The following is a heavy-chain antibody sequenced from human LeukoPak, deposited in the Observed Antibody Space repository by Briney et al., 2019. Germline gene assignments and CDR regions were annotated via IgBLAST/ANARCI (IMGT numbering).Heavy chain of an antibody. CDR3: ARRSKSGYYFDS. Sequence: SETLSLTCTVSGGSMSGYYWSWIRQPPGEGLEWFGYIFSSGSTNYNPSPKSRVTISVDTSKNQFSLKLSSVTAADTAVYYCARRSKSGYYFDSWGQGTLVTVSS. D-gene: IGHD3-10*01. J-gene: IGHJ4*02. CDR1: GGSMSGYY. CDR2: IFSSGST. V-gene: IGHV4-59*08.